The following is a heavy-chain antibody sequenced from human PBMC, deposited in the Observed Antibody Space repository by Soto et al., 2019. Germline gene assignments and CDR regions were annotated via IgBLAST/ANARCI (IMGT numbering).Heavy chain of an antibody. CDR1: GFTFSDYG. CDR2: VRDDGSKT. Sequence: QVQMVASGGGVVQPGKSLRLSCAASGFTFSDYGMHWVRQAPARGPEWVALVRDDGSKTYYADSVRGRFTISRDNSKYMFYLQMNSLRVEDTAIYYCATSTATDAFDIWGQGTMVTVSS. V-gene: IGHV3-33*01. CDR3: ATSTATDAFDI. J-gene: IGHJ3*02.